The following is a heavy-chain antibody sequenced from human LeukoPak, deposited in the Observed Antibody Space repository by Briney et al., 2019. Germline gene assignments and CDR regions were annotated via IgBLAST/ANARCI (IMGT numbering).Heavy chain of an antibody. D-gene: IGHD2-15*01. V-gene: IGHV4-34*01. CDR3: ANVRSESY. J-gene: IGHJ4*02. CDR1: GGSLSAYW. Sequence: SETLSLTCAVYGGSLSAYWWSWIRQPPGKGLEWIGEINQSGSINYNPSLKSRVTISGGTSKNQFSLKLRSVTAADTAVYYCANVRSESYWGRGTLVTVSS. CDR2: INQSGSI.